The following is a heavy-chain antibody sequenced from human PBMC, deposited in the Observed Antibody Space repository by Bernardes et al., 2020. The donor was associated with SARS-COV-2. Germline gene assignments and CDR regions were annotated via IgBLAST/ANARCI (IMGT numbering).Heavy chain of an antibody. CDR2: INHSGST. D-gene: IGHD3-16*02. V-gene: IGHV4-34*01. J-gene: IGHJ4*02. CDR1: GEAFSGYY. CDR3: ARGAIEYYDYIWGSYRYTQRPALDY. Sequence: SETLSLTCAVYGEAFSGYYWSWIRQPPGKGLEWIGEINHSGSTNYNPSLKSRVTISVDTSKNQFSLKLSSATAADTAVYYCARGAIEYYDYIWGSYRYTQRPALDYWGQGTLVTVSS.